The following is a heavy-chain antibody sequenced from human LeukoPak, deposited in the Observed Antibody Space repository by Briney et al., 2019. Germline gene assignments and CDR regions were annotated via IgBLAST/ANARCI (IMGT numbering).Heavy chain of an antibody. Sequence: PSETLSLTCAVYGDSFSDYPWTWIRQPPRKRLEWIGQIRHGGTTKYNPSLNSRVTMSLDTSKNQFSLKLASVTAADTAVYYCARGAPGYWGQGTLVTVSS. V-gene: IGHV4-34*01. CDR2: IRHGGTT. CDR1: GDSFSDYP. J-gene: IGHJ4*02. CDR3: ARGAPGY.